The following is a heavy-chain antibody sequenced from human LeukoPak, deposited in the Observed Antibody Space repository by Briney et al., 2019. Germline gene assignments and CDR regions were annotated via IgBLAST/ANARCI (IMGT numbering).Heavy chain of an antibody. CDR1: GDSISSSSYY. Sequence: SETLSLTCTVSGDSISSSSYYWGWIRQPPGKGLEWIGNISYSGSTYYNPSLKSRVTISVDTSKNQSSLKLSSVTAADTAVYYCARHAISGWIDYWGQGTLVTVSS. CDR3: ARHAISGWIDY. D-gene: IGHD6-19*01. V-gene: IGHV4-39*01. CDR2: ISYSGST. J-gene: IGHJ4*02.